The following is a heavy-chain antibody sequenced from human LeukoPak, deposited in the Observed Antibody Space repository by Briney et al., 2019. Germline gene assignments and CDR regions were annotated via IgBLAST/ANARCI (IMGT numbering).Heavy chain of an antibody. Sequence: PGGSLRLSCAASGYTFSSYGMSWVRQAPGRGLEWVSAISGSGGSTYYADSVKGRFTISRDNSKNTLYLQMNSLRAEDTAVYYCAKDPGGCSSTRCCYWGQGTLVTVSS. CDR2: ISGSGGST. J-gene: IGHJ4*02. V-gene: IGHV3-23*01. CDR3: AKDPGGCSSTRCCY. CDR1: GYTFSSYG. D-gene: IGHD2-2*01.